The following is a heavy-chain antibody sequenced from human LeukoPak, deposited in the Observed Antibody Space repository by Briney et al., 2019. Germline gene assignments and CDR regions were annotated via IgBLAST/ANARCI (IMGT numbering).Heavy chain of an antibody. CDR3: ARGKDRYSGYIRPFDY. J-gene: IGHJ4*02. CDR2: INSNSDDT. CDR1: GNTFTGYY. Sequence: GASVKVSCKASGNTFTGYYIHWVRQAPGQGLEWMGWINSNSDDTNYAQNFQGRVTMTRDTSISTAYMELSRLRSDDTAVYYCARGKDRYSGYIRPFDYWGQGTLVTVSS. V-gene: IGHV1-2*02. D-gene: IGHD5-12*01.